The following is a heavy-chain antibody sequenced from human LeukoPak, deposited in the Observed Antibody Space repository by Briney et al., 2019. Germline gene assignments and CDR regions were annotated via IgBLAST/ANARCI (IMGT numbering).Heavy chain of an antibody. CDR2: ISGSGGTT. D-gene: IGHD4-17*01. CDR1: GFTFSTYA. Sequence: GGSLRLFCTACGFTFSTYAMPWVRRAPGKGLEWVSDISGSGGTTYYAVSVKGRFTIPRDNSNNTLYLQMNRLRAEDTAVYCCAKSYGDYLGYFDSWGQGTLVTVSS. CDR3: AKSYGDYLGYFDS. V-gene: IGHV3-23*01. J-gene: IGHJ4*02.